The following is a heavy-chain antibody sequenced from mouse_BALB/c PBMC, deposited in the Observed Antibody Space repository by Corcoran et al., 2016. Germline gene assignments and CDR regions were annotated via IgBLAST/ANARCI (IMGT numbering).Heavy chain of an antibody. CDR3: ARWDY. CDR1: GYTFSSYW. Sequence: QVQLQQSGAELMKPGASVKISCKATGYTFSSYWIEWVKQRPGHGLEWIGEILPGSGSTYYNEKFKGKATLTADKSSNTAYMQLSSLTSEDSAVYFCARWDYWGQGTTLTVSS. J-gene: IGHJ2*01. CDR2: ILPGSGST. V-gene: IGHV1-9*01.